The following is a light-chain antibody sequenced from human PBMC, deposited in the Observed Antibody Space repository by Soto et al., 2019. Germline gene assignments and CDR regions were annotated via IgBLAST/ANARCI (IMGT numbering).Light chain of an antibody. CDR3: QQYANSPPT. V-gene: IGKV3-20*01. CDR1: QSVSSNY. Sequence: EIVLTQSPGTLSLSPGERATLSCRASQSVSSNYLAWYQQKPGQAPRLLIYGASTRATGIPYRFSGSGSGTDFTLTISRLEPEDVAVYYCQQYANSPPTFGQGTKVEIK. CDR2: GAS. J-gene: IGKJ1*01.